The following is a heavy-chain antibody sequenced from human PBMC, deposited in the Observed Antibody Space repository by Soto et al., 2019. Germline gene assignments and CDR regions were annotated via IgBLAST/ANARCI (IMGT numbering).Heavy chain of an antibody. CDR1: GFTLSSYA. Sequence: PGGSLRLSCAASGFTLSSYAMHWVRQAPGKGLEWVAVISYDGSNKYYADSVKGRFTISRDNSKNTLYLQMNSLRAEDTAVYYCARDLITVTNPDQFYWGQGTLVTVSS. CDR2: ISYDGSNK. D-gene: IGHD4-17*01. V-gene: IGHV3-30-3*01. J-gene: IGHJ4*02. CDR3: ARDLITVTNPDQFY.